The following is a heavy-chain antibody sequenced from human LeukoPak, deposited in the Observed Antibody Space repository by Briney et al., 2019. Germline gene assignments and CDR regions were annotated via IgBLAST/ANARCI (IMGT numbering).Heavy chain of an antibody. CDR1: GFTFSSYS. CDR2: ISYDGSNK. D-gene: IGHD2-2*01. J-gene: IGHJ6*02. V-gene: IGHV3-30-3*01. Sequence: GGSLRLSCAPSGFTFSSYSMHWVRQAPGKGLEWVAVISYDGSNKYYADSVKGRFTISRDNSKNTLYLQMNSLRAEDTAVYYCARSLVVVPAAPDYYYYGMDVWGQGTTVTVSS. CDR3: ARSLVVVPAAPDYYYYGMDV.